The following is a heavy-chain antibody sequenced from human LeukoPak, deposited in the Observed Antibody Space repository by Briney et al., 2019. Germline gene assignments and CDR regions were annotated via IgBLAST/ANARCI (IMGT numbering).Heavy chain of an antibody. D-gene: IGHD3-9*01. J-gene: IGHJ3*02. V-gene: IGHV3-21*01. CDR3: ARGFTGDAVDI. Sequence: SVKGRSTISRDNPKNSVYLQMNSLRVEDTAVYYCARGFTGDAVDIWGQGSMVTVSS.